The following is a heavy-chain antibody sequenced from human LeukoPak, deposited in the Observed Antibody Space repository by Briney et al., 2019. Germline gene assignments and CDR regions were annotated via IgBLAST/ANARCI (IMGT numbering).Heavy chain of an antibody. CDR1: GYTFTRYW. D-gene: IGHD2-2*01. V-gene: IGHV5-51*01. CDR3: ARHPLVVPAASWFDP. Sequence: GESLKISCKASGYTFTRYWIAWVRQMPGKGLEWMGIIYPGDSDTRYSPSFQGQVTISADKSISTAYLQWSSLKASDTAMYYCARHPLVVPAASWFDPWGQGSLVTVSS. CDR2: IYPGDSDT. J-gene: IGHJ5*02.